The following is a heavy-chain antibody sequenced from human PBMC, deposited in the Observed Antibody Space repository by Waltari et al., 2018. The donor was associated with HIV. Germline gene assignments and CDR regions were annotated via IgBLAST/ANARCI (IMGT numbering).Heavy chain of an antibody. CDR1: GYSISSDYY. CDR3: GSGSRRGHSHGIDY. J-gene: IGHJ4*02. Sequence: QVQLHESGPGMVKPSETLSLTCAVSGYSISSDYYWGWIRQPPGKGLEWIVSASRSGSTYYSPSLKSRVTISLDTSKNQFSLKLNSVAAADTAVYYCGSGSRRGHSHGIDYWGQGTLVTVSS. D-gene: IGHD5-18*01. CDR2: ASRSGST. V-gene: IGHV4-38-2*01.